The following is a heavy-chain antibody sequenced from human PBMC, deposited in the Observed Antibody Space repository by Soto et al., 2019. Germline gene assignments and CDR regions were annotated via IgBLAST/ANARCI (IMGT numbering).Heavy chain of an antibody. CDR3: ASHPYSSSWYS. D-gene: IGHD6-13*01. CDR2: IKQDGSEK. V-gene: IGHV3-7*02. Sequence: EVQLVESGGGLVQPGGSLRLSCAASGFTFSSYWMSWVRQAPGKGLEWVANIKQDGSEKYYVDSVKGRFTISRDNAKNSLDLQMNSLRAEDTAVYYCASHPYSSSWYSWGQGTLVTVSS. CDR1: GFTFSSYW. J-gene: IGHJ4*02.